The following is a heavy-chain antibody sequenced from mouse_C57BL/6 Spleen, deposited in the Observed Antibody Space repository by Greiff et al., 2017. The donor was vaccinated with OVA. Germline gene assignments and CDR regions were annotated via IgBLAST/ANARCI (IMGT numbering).Heavy chain of an antibody. CDR2: ISSGGSYT. CDR3: ARHRTGTYAMDY. D-gene: IGHD4-1*01. J-gene: IGHJ4*01. CDR1: GFTFSSYG. V-gene: IGHV5-6*01. Sequence: EVKLQESGGDLVKPGGSLKLSCAASGFTFSSYGMSWVRQTPDKRLEWVATISSGGSYTYYPDSVKGRFTISRDNAKNTLYLQMSSLKSEDTAMYYCARHRTGTYAMDYWGQGTSVTVSS.